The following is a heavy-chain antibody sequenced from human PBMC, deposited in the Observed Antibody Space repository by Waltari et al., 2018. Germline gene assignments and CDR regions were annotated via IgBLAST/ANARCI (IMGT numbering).Heavy chain of an antibody. V-gene: IGHV4-59*01. CDR3: AREGAHSSGSFVDL. CDR2: IYYSWST. J-gene: IGHJ2*01. D-gene: IGHD6-19*01. CDR1: GGSISSYY. Sequence: QVQLQESGPGLVKPSETLSLTCTVAGGSISSYYCSWIRQPPGKGLEWIWDIYYSWSTNYNPALKSRVTISVDTSKNQFSLKLSSVTAADTAVYYCAREGAHSSGSFVDLWGRGTLVTVSS.